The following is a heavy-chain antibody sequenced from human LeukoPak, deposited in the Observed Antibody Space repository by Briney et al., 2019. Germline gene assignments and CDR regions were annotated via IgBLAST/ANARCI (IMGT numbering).Heavy chain of an antibody. J-gene: IGHJ4*02. Sequence: RASVKDSSMPSLYTFTTYDTNWVRPAPGQGLGWMGRMNVRVGNPRSAQNSQGRVTITRKTALSTGYMELSSLRAESTGLYFCVPSVCCYDPRGLCPIVYCGQGTLVTVSS. CDR1: LYTFTTYD. D-gene: IGHD3-22*01. CDR2: MNVRVGNP. CDR3: VPSVCCYDPRGLCPIVY. V-gene: IGHV1-8*01.